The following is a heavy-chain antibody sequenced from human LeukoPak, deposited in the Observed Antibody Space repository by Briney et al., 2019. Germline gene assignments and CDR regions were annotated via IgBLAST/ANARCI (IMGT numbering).Heavy chain of an antibody. J-gene: IGHJ4*02. CDR1: GGSFSGYY. V-gene: IGHV4-34*01. D-gene: IGHD3-10*01. CDR3: ARRRLLWFGELDY. CDR2: INHSGST. Sequence: KPSETLSLTCAVYGGSFSGYYWSWIRQPPGKGLEWIGEINHSGSTNYNPSLKSRVTISVDTSKNQFSLKLSSVTAADTAVYYCARRRLLWFGELDYWGQGTLVTVSS.